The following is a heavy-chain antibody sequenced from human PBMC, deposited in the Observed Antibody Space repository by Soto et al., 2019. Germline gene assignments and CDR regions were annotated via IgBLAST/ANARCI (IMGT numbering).Heavy chain of an antibody. CDR3: ARQFAMDV. Sequence: QVQLVQSGAEVKKPGASVKVSCKASGYTFTSSDINWVRQATGQGLEWMGWMNPNSGNTYYVQKFQGRVTMTRNTSISTAYMDLSSLGSEDTAVYYWARQFAMDVWGQGTTVTVSS. V-gene: IGHV1-8*01. CDR2: MNPNSGNT. D-gene: IGHD3-10*01. J-gene: IGHJ6*02. CDR1: GYTFTSSD.